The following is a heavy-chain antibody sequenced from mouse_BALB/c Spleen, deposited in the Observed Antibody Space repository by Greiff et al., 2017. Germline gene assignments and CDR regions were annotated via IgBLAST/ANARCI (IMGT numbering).Heavy chain of an antibody. CDR1: GYTFTSYY. V-gene: IGHV1S81*02. D-gene: IGHD2-14*01. Sequence: QVQLQQSGAELVKPGASVKLSCKASGYTFTSYYMYWVKQRPGQGLEWIGEINPSNGGTNFNEKFKSKATLTVDKSSSTAYMQLSSLTSEDSAVYYCAREDRRGKGPWFAYWGQGTLVTVSA. CDR2: INPSNGGT. CDR3: AREDRRGKGPWFAY. J-gene: IGHJ3*01.